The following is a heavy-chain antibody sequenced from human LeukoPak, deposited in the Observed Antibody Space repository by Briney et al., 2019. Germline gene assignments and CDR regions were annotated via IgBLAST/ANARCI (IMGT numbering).Heavy chain of an antibody. CDR3: AKDQFKPSAITMLRGVRGYYYNMDV. J-gene: IGHJ6*03. D-gene: IGHD3-10*01. Sequence: PGGSLRLSCGASGFTSSNYGMHWVRQAPGKGLEWVAFIRNDGSNKYYADSVKGRFTISRDNSKNTVYLQMNSLRAEDTAVYYCAKDQFKPSAITMLRGVRGYYYNMDVWGKGTTVTISS. CDR1: GFTSSNYG. CDR2: IRNDGSNK. V-gene: IGHV3-30*02.